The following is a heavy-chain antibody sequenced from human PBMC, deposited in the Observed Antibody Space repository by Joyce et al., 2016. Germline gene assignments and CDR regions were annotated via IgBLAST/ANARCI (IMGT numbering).Heavy chain of an antibody. CDR2: LHEATTN. J-gene: IGHJ3*01. CDR3: ARDFSMIIDVFEL. V-gene: IGHV4-39*07. CDR1: GDSINNGDYY. Sequence: QVQLQESGPGLVKPSETLSFTCTVSGDSINNGDYYWAWLRQPPGKGLELIGSLHEATTNDYNPSLKSRMFMSVDTSKNQFSLKVDSVTAADTAVYYCARDFSMIIDVFELWGLGTLVTVSS. D-gene: IGHD3-22*01.